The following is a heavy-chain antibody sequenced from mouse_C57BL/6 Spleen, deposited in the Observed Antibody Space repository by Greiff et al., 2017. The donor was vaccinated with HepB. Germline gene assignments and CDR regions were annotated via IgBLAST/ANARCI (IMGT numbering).Heavy chain of an antibody. CDR3: ARRGSSSYYFDY. CDR2: IDPEDGET. D-gene: IGHD1-1*01. CDR1: GFNIKDYY. Sequence: EVKVVESGAELVKPGASVKLSCTASGFNIKDYYMHWVKQRTEQGLEWIGRIDPEDGETKYAPKFQGKATITADTSSNTAYLQLSSLTSEDTAVYYCARRGSSSYYFDYWGQGTTLTVSS. J-gene: IGHJ2*01. V-gene: IGHV14-2*01.